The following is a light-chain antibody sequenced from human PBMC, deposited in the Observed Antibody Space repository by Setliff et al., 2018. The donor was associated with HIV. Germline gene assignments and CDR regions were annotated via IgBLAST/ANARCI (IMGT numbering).Light chain of an antibody. CDR1: SSDIGSHDY. CDR3: SSYISSSTLVV. V-gene: IGLV2-14*03. Sequence: QSALTQPASVSGSPGQSITISCTGTSSDIGSHDYVSWYQQHPGKVPELLIYDVSKRPSGASNRFSGSKSGNSASLTISRLRPEDEADYYCSSYISSSTLVVFGGGTKATVL. J-gene: IGLJ2*01. CDR2: DVS.